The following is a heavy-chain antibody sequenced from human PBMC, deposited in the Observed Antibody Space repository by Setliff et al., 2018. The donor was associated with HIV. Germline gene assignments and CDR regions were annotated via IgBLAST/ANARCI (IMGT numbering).Heavy chain of an antibody. D-gene: IGHD3-22*01. V-gene: IGHV4-4*02. J-gene: IGHJ4*02. CDR2: IYHSGSP. CDR3: ARGALSLTMTKLLSFFDS. Sequence: LSLTCAVSGGSISSSNWWSWVRQPPGKGLEWIGEIYHSGSPNYNPALNSRVTISINKSKNQFSLKLSSVTAADTAVYYCARGALSLTMTKLLSFFDSWGQGTQVTVSS. CDR1: GGSISSSNW.